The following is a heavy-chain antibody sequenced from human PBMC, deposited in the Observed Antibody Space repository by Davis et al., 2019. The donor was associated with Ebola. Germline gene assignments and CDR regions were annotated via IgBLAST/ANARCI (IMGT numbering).Heavy chain of an antibody. CDR3: ARHRGYYYDSSGYYGGY. V-gene: IGHV5-10-1*01. CDR2: IDPSDSYT. D-gene: IGHD3-22*01. J-gene: IGHJ4*02. CDR1: GYSFTSYW. Sequence: KVSCKGSGYSFTSYWISWVRQMPGKGLEWMGRIDPSDSYTNYSPSFQGHVTISADKSISTAYLQWSSLKASDTAMYYCARHRGYYYDSSGYYGGYWGQGTLVTVSS.